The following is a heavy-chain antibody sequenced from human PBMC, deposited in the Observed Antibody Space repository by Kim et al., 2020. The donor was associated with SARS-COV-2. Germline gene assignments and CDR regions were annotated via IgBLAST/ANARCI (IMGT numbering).Heavy chain of an antibody. CDR2: ISAYNGNT. V-gene: IGHV1-18*04. D-gene: IGHD2-15*01. Sequence: ASVKVSCKASGYTFTSYGISWVRQAPGQGLEWMGWISAYNGNTNYAQKLQGRVTMTTDTSTSTAYMELRSLRSDDTAVYYCARASNGCSGGSCYDWYFQHWGQGTLVTVSS. CDR3: ARASNGCSGGSCYDWYFQH. J-gene: IGHJ1*01. CDR1: GYTFTSYG.